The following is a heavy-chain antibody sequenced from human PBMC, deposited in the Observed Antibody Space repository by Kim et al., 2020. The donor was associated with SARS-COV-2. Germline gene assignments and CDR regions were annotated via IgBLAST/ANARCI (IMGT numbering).Heavy chain of an antibody. CDR1: GFTFSSYG. CDR2: ISYDGSNK. J-gene: IGHJ4*02. Sequence: GGSLRLSCAASGFTFSSYGMHWVRQAPGKGLEWVAVISYDGSNKYYADSVKGRFTISRDNSKNTLYLQMNSLRAEDTAVYYCAKGGIVATILGYWGQGTL. CDR3: AKGGIVATILGY. V-gene: IGHV3-30*18. D-gene: IGHD5-12*01.